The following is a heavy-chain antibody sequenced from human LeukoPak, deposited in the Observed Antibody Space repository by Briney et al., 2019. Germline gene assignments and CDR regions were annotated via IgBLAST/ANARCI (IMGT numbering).Heavy chain of an antibody. CDR2: ISSSSSTI. CDR3: AIADDFWDLAY. J-gene: IGHJ4*02. V-gene: IGHV3-48*04. D-gene: IGHD3-3*01. CDR1: GFTFSSYS. Sequence: GGSLRLSCAASGFTFSSYSMNWVRQAPGKGLEWVSYISSSSSTIYYADSVKGRFTISRDNAKNSLYLQMNSLRAEDTAVYYCAIADDFWDLAYWGQGTVVTVSS.